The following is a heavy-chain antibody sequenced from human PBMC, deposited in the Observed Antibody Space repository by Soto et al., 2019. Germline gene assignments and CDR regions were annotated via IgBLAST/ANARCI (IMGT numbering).Heavy chain of an antibody. D-gene: IGHD3-3*01. J-gene: IGHJ4*02. Sequence: EVQLVQSGAEVKKPGESLKISCKGSGYSFTSYWIGWVRQMPGKGLEWMGIIYPGDSDTRYSPSFQGQVTISADKSISTAYLQWSSLKASDTAMYYCARNWGARREFGVVNAFDYWGQGTLVTVSS. CDR1: GYSFTSYW. V-gene: IGHV5-51*03. CDR3: ARNWGARREFGVVNAFDY. CDR2: IYPGDSDT.